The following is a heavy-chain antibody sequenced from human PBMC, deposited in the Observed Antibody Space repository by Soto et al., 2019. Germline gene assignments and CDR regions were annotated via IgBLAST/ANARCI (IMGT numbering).Heavy chain of an antibody. Sequence: QVQVVQSGAEVKKPGSSVKISCKASGRIFSSFPTSWVRQVPGQGLEWMGGVISASGSVTYAPKFQGRVTITAVNSAGIGSMELTSLTSEDTAIYYCARVGSRDAYNYVLYHWGPGTMVTVSS. CDR2: VISASGSV. D-gene: IGHD5-18*01. CDR1: GRIFSSFP. V-gene: IGHV1-69*06. CDR3: ARVGSRDAYNYVLYH. J-gene: IGHJ1*01.